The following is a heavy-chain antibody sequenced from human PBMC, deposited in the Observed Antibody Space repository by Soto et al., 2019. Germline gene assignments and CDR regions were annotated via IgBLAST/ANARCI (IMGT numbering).Heavy chain of an antibody. Sequence: SETLSLTCSVSTRIYYWNWIRQPPGKGLEWIASIYDNGHINYNSALKSRLSIFLDKATQQISLNLTSVTAADTALYYCARRGDYYGSGSYSDYWGQGTLVTXSS. D-gene: IGHD3-10*01. CDR3: ARRGDYYGSGSYSDY. V-gene: IGHV4-59*01. J-gene: IGHJ4*02. CDR2: IYDNGHI. CDR1: TRIYY.